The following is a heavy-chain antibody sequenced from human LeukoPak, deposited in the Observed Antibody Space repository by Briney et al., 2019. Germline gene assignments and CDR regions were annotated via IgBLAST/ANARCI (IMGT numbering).Heavy chain of an antibody. CDR2: TYYRSKWYN. V-gene: IGHV6-1*01. CDR1: GDSVSSNSAA. D-gene: IGHD5-12*01. CDR3: SRMDIVATNYFDY. Sequence: SQTLSLTCAISGDSVSSNSAAWNWLRQSPSRGLEWLGRTYYRSKWYNDYAVSVKSRITINPDTSKNQFSLQLSSVTPEDTAVYYCSRMDIVATNYFDYWGQGTLVTVSS. J-gene: IGHJ4*02.